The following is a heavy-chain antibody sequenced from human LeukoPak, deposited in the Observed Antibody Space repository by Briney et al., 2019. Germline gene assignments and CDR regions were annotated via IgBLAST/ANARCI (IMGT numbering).Heavy chain of an antibody. CDR1: GYTFTGYY. Sequence: ASVKVSCKASGYTFTGYYMHWVRQAPGQGLEWMGWINPNSGGTNYAQKFQGRVTMTRDTSISTAYMELSRLRSDDTAVYYCANQEWLRFNLNAFDIWGQGTMVTVSS. CDR2: INPNSGGT. V-gene: IGHV1-2*02. J-gene: IGHJ3*02. D-gene: IGHD5-12*01. CDR3: ANQEWLRFNLNAFDI.